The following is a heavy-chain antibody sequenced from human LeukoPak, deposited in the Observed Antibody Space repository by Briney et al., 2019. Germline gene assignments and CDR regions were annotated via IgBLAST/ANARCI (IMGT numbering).Heavy chain of an antibody. D-gene: IGHD3/OR15-3a*01. J-gene: IGHJ4*02. Sequence: QPGGSLRLSCAASGFTFSSYAMHWVRQAPGKGLEWVAVISYDGSNKYYADSVKGRFTISRDNSKNTLYLQMNSLRAEDTAVYYCARDSDDLFRYFDYWGQGTLVIVSS. CDR2: ISYDGSNK. CDR1: GFTFSSYA. V-gene: IGHV3-30-3*01. CDR3: ARDSDDLFRYFDY.